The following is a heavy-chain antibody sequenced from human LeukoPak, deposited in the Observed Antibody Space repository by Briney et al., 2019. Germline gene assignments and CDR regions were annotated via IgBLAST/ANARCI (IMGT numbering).Heavy chain of an antibody. CDR3: ARTVPAAIFDY. J-gene: IGHJ4*02. CDR1: GGSISSGGYY. D-gene: IGHD2-2*02. V-gene: IGHV4-30-4*08. CDR2: IYYSGST. Sequence: SQTLSLTCTVSGGSISSGGYYWSWIRQPPGKGLEWIGYIYYSGSTYYNPSLKSRVTISVDTSKNQFSLKLSSVTAADTAVYYCARTVPAAIFDYWGQGTLVTVSS.